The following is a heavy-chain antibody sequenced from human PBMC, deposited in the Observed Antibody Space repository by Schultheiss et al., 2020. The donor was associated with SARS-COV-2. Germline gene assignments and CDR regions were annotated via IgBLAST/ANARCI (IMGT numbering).Heavy chain of an antibody. Sequence: SVKVSCKASGDTFSSYTISWVRQAPGQGLEWMGRIIPILGTANYAQKFQGRVTMTRDTSISTAYMELSRLRSDDTAVYYCARYDILTGNGMDVWGQGTTVTVSS. D-gene: IGHD3-9*01. J-gene: IGHJ6*02. CDR2: IIPILGTA. CDR3: ARYDILTGNGMDV. V-gene: IGHV1-69*08. CDR1: GDTFSSYT.